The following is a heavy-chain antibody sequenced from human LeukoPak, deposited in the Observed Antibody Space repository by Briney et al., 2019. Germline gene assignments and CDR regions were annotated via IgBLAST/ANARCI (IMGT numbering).Heavy chain of an antibody. Sequence: GGSLRLSCAASGFTFSSYAMSWVRQAPGKGLAWISAVSASGDSTSYADSVKGRFTISRDNSKNALYLQMNSLRAEDTAVYYCVTFYCSGGSCYYPPYYYYGMDVWGQGTTVTVSS. CDR1: GFTFSSYA. CDR3: VTFYCSGGSCYYPPYYYYGMDV. D-gene: IGHD2-15*01. CDR2: VSASGDST. V-gene: IGHV3-23*01. J-gene: IGHJ6*02.